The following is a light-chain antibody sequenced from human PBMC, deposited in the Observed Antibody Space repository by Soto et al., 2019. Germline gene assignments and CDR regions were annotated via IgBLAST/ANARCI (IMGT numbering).Light chain of an antibody. CDR2: GNS. CDR1: SSNIGARFD. CDR3: QSYDSSLSAHVV. Sequence: QSVLTQPPSVSGAPGQRVTISCTGSSSNIGARFDVHWYQQVPGTAPKLLIYGNSNRPSGVPDRFSGSKSGTSASLVITGLQAEDEADYYCQSYDSSLSAHVVFGGGTKVTVL. J-gene: IGLJ2*01. V-gene: IGLV1-40*01.